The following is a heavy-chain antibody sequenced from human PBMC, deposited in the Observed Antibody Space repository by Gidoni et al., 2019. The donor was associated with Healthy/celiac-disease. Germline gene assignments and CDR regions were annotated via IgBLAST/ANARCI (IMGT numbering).Heavy chain of an antibody. D-gene: IGHD6-19*01. CDR2: IYFSGST. Sequence: VQLQESVPGLVTPSQPLSLTCTFSGGPLSSGGYYWSWFRQHPGKGLEWIGYIYFSGSTYYNPSLKSRVTISVDTSKNQFTLKLSSVTAADTAVYYCARAPQWLVFFDYWGQGTLVTVSS. CDR3: ARAPQWLVFFDY. J-gene: IGHJ4*02. CDR1: GGPLSSGGYY. V-gene: IGHV4-31*03.